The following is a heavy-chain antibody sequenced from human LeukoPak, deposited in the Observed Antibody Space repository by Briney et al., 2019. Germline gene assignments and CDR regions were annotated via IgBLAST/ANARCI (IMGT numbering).Heavy chain of an antibody. CDR2: ISSSGSDV. CDR1: GFTFSDYY. V-gene: IGHV3-11*04. Sequence: GGSLRLSCAASGFTFSDYYMSWIGQAPGKGLEWVSYISSSGSDVDYADSAEGRFTISRDNAKKSLYLQMNSLRAEDTAVYYCARGRWLALGLWGQGTLLTVSS. J-gene: IGHJ4*02. CDR3: ARGRWLALGL. D-gene: IGHD6-19*01.